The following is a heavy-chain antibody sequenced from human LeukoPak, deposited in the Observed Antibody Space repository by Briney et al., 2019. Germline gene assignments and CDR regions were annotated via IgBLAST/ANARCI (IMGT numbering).Heavy chain of an antibody. CDR2: IWYDGSNK. D-gene: IGHD2-2*01. V-gene: IGHV3-33*08. J-gene: IGHJ3*02. Sequence: GGSLRLSCAASGFTFNTYAMSWVRQAPGKGLEWVAVIWYDGSNKYYADSVKGRFTISRDNSKNTLYLQMNSLRAEDTAVYYCARASLGYCSSTSCYEPGDAFDIWGQGTMVTVSS. CDR3: ARASLGYCSSTSCYEPGDAFDI. CDR1: GFTFNTYA.